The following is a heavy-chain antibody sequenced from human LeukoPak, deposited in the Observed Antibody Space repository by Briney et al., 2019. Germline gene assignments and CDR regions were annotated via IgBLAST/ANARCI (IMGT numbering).Heavy chain of an antibody. J-gene: IGHJ6*02. D-gene: IGHD3-10*01. CDR2: IWYDGSNK. CDR3: ARDLGGVHYYYGMDV. V-gene: IGHV3-33*01. Sequence: GGSLRLSCAASGFTFSSYGMHWVRQAPGKGLEWVAVIWYDGSNKYYADSVKGRFTISRDNSKNTLYLQMNSLRAEDTAVYYCARDLGGVHYYYGMDVWGQGTTVTVSS. CDR1: GFTFSSYG.